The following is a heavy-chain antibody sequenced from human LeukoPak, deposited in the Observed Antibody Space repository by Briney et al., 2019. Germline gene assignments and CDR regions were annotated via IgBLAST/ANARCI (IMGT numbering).Heavy chain of an antibody. CDR3: AREVDDDGWGSYRPFDY. V-gene: IGHV3-48*01. J-gene: IGHJ4*02. Sequence: PGGSLRLSCAASGFTFSSYEMNWVRQAPGKGLEWGSYISSSSSTIYYADSVKGRFTISRDNAKNSLYLQMNSLRAEDTAVYYCAREVDDDGWGSYRPFDYWGQGTLVTVSS. D-gene: IGHD3-16*02. CDR1: GFTFSSYE. CDR2: ISSSSSTI.